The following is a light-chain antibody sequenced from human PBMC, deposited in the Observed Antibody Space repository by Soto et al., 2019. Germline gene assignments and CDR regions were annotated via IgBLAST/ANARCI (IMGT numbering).Light chain of an antibody. Sequence: EIVMTQSPATLSVSPGERATLSCRASQSVSSNLAWYQQKPGQAPRLIIYGASTRATGIPARFSGSGSGTEFTLTISSLQSEDFAVYYCQQYNNWPPEGAFGPGTKVYIK. V-gene: IGKV3-15*01. J-gene: IGKJ3*01. CDR1: QSVSSN. CDR3: QQYNNWPPEGA. CDR2: GAS.